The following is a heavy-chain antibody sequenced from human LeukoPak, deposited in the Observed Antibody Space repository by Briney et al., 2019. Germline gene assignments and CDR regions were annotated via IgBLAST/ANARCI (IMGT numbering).Heavy chain of an antibody. CDR3: ARDSYGILTVNY. CDR2: ISSSSSYI. V-gene: IGHV3-21*04. CDR1: GFTFSSYS. J-gene: IGHJ4*02. D-gene: IGHD3-9*01. Sequence: GGSLRLSCAASGFTFSSYSMNWVGQAPGKGLEWVSSISSSSSYIYYADSVKGRFTISRDNAKNSLYLQMNSLRAEDTAVYYCARDSYGILTVNYWGQGTLVTVSS.